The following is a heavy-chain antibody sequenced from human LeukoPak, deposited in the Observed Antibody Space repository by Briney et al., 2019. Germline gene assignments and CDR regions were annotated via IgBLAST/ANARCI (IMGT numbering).Heavy chain of an antibody. CDR2: ISTSGST. D-gene: IGHD3-22*01. Sequence: PSETLSLTCAVSGGSISSGGYSWSWIRQPAGKGLEWIGRISTSGSTNYNPSLKSRVTMSVDTSNNQFSLKLSSVTAADTAVYYCARVSHYYDSSGYYYVRAFDIWGQGTMVTVSS. CDR1: GGSISSGGYS. V-gene: IGHV4-61*02. CDR3: ARVSHYYDSSGYYYVRAFDI. J-gene: IGHJ3*02.